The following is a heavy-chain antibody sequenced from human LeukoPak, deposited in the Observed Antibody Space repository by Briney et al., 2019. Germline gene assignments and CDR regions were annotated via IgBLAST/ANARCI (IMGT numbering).Heavy chain of an antibody. Sequence: GGSLRLSCAASGFTVSSNYVSWVRQAPGKGLEWVSVIYSGGSTYYADSVKGRFTISRDNSKNTLYLQMNSLRAEDTAVYYCARDTYYYDSSGSQQAFDIWGQGTMVTVSS. CDR1: GFTVSSNY. CDR2: IYSGGST. D-gene: IGHD3-22*01. J-gene: IGHJ3*02. V-gene: IGHV3-53*01. CDR3: ARDTYYYDSSGSQQAFDI.